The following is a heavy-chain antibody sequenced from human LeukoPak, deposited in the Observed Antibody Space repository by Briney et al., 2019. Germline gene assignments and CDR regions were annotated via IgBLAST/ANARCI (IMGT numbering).Heavy chain of an antibody. CDR3: ARARYGSGSYHFMDV. CDR1: GGSISSYY. D-gene: IGHD3-10*01. Sequence: SETLSLTCTASGGSISSYYWNWIRQPAGKGLERIGRIFTAGSTNYNPSLKSRVTMSVATSKNQLSLRLSSVTAADTAVYYCARARYGSGSYHFMDVWGKGTTVTISS. CDR2: IFTAGST. J-gene: IGHJ6*03. V-gene: IGHV4-4*07.